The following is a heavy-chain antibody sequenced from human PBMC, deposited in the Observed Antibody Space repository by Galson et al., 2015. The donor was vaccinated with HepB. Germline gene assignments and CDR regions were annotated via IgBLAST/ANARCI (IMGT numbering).Heavy chain of an antibody. Sequence: SLRLSCAASGFTLRNYGMHWVRQAPGKGLEWVAVVSHDGSDIFYGDSVKGRFTISRDTSKKTLYLQMNSLRAADTAVYYCARDSERSPTHYYYRYIDVWGKGTTVTVSS. J-gene: IGHJ6*03. CDR1: GFTLRNYG. CDR3: ARDSERSPTHYYYRYIDV. CDR2: VSHDGSDI. V-gene: IGHV3-30*03.